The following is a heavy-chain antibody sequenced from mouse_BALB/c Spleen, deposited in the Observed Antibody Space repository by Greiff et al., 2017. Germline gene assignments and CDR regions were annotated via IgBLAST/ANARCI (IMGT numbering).Heavy chain of an antibody. CDR1: GYSITSDYA. CDR2: ISYSGST. V-gene: IGHV3-2*02. J-gene: IGHJ2*01. CDR3: ARRGYDYDYFDY. D-gene: IGHD2-4*01. Sequence: EVQRVESGPGLVKPSQSLSLTCTVTGYSITSDYAWNWIRQFPGNKLEWMGYISYSGSTSYNPSLKSRISITRDTSKNQFFLQLNSVTTEDTATYYCARRGYDYDYFDYWGQGTTLTVSS.